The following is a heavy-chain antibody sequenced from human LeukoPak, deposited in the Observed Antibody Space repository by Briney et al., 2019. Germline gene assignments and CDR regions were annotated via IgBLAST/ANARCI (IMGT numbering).Heavy chain of an antibody. J-gene: IGHJ5*02. Sequence: SVKVSCKASGGTFSSYAISWVRQAPGQGLEWMGGIIPIFGTADYAQKFQGRVTITTDESTSTAYMELSSLRSEDTAVYYCARDNYAGANWFDPWGQGTLVTVSS. V-gene: IGHV1-69*05. CDR1: GGTFSSYA. D-gene: IGHD1-7*01. CDR3: ARDNYAGANWFDP. CDR2: IIPIFGTA.